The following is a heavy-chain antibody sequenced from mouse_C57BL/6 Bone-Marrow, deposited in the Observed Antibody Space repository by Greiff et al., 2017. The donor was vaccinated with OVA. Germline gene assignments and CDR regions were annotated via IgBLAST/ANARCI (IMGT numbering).Heavy chain of an antibody. J-gene: IGHJ2*01. Sequence: QVQLQQPGAELVKPGASVKLSCKASGYTFTSYWMQWVKQRPGQGLEWIGEIDPSDSYTNYNQKFKGKATLTVDTSSSTACMQLSSLTSEDSAVYYCARSLYYYGSSDEDYWGQGTTLTVSS. D-gene: IGHD1-1*01. CDR2: IDPSDSYT. CDR1: GYTFTSYW. V-gene: IGHV1-50*01. CDR3: ARSLYYYGSSDEDY.